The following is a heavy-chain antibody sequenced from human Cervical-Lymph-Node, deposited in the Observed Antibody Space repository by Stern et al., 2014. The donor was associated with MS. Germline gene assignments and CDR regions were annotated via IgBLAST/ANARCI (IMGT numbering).Heavy chain of an antibody. V-gene: IGHV3-21*01. CDR2: ISSSSSYI. D-gene: IGHD3-22*01. J-gene: IGHJ4*02. Sequence: EVQLGESGGGLVKPGGSLRLSCAASGFTFRSYSMNWVRQAPGKGLEWVSSISSSSSYIYYAESVRGRSTISRDNAKNSLYLQMNSLRAEDTAVYYCARYQYYYDSSGFDYWGQGTLVTVSS. CDR1: GFTFRSYS. CDR3: ARYQYYYDSSGFDY.